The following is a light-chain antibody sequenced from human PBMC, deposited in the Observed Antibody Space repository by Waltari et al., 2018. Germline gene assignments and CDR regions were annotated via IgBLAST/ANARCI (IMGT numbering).Light chain of an antibody. CDR1: FTINNY. CDR2: GVS. J-gene: IGKJ4*01. CDR3: QQTYSDVS. Sequence: DIQMTQSPSSLSASIGDRVTIICRPSFTINNYLNWYQQKPGQPPKLLIHGVSTLQSGAPSRVSGSASGSDFILTISGLQPEDSATYYCQQTYSDVSFGGGTKVEIK. V-gene: IGKV1-39*01.